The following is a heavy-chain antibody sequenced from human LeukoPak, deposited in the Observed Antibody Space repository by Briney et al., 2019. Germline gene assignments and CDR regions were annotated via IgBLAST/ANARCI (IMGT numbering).Heavy chain of an antibody. D-gene: IGHD1-26*01. V-gene: IGHV3-23*01. Sequence: GGSLRLSCAASGFTFSSYAMSWVRQAPGKGLEWVSGISGSGSSTNYADSVEGRFTISRDNSKNTLYLQMNSLRAEDTAVFYCAKDSRYSGNYKAFDNWGPGTMVTVSS. CDR3: AKDSRYSGNYKAFDN. CDR2: ISGSGSST. J-gene: IGHJ3*02. CDR1: GFTFSSYA.